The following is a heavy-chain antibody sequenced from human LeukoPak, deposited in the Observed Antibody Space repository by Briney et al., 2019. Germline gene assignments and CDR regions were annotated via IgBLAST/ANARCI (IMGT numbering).Heavy chain of an antibody. CDR1: GYTFTGYY. V-gene: IGHV1-2*02. J-gene: IGHJ4*02. CDR2: INPNSGGT. D-gene: IGHD2-2*01. Sequence: ASVKVSCKASGYTFTGYYMHWVRQAPGQGLEWMGWINPNSGGTNYAQKFQGRVTMTRDTSISTSYMDLSRLTSDDTAVYYCARAYCSSSGCYDYFGYWGQGTLVIVSS. CDR3: ARAYCSSSGCYDYFGY.